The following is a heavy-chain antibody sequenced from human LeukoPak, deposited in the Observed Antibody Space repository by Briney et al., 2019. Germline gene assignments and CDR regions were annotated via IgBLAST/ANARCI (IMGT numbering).Heavy chain of an antibody. CDR2: IKTKTDGGPT. Sequence: GGSLRLSCAASGFTFSSYTMNWVRQPPGKGLEWVGRIKTKTDGGPTDYAAPVQGRFTISRDDSKNTVYLQMNSLKTEDTALYYCTTNDAFDIWGQGTMVTVSS. CDR3: TTNDAFDI. CDR1: GFTFSSYT. V-gene: IGHV3-15*01. J-gene: IGHJ3*02.